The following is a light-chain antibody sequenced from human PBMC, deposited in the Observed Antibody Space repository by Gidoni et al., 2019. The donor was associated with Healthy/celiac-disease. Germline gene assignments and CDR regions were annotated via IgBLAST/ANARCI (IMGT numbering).Light chain of an antibody. CDR2: GNS. Sequence: QSVLTQPPSVSGAPGQRVTISCTGSSSNIGAGYDVPWYQQLPGTAPNLLSYGNSNRPSGVPDRFSGSKSGTSASLAITGLQAEDEADYYCQSYDSSLSVVFGGGTKLTVL. J-gene: IGLJ2*01. CDR3: QSYDSSLSVV. CDR1: SSNIGAGYD. V-gene: IGLV1-40*01.